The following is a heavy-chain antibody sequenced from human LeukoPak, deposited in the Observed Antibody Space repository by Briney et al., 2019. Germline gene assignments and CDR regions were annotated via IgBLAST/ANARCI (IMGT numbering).Heavy chain of an antibody. V-gene: IGHV1-69*06. D-gene: IGHD3-10*01. CDR1: GYTFTGYD. CDR2: IIPIFGAA. Sequence: ASVKVSCKASGYTFTGYDITWVRQAPGQGLEWMGRIIPIFGAANYAQKFQGRVTIIADKSTSTAYMELSSLRSEDTAVYYCARESEGNYYGSGRGAFDIWGQGTMVTVSS. CDR3: ARESEGNYYGSGRGAFDI. J-gene: IGHJ3*02.